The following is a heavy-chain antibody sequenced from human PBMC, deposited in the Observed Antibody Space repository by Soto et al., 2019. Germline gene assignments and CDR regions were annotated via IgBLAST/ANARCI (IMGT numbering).Heavy chain of an antibody. Sequence: LSLTCTVSGGSISSYYWSWIRQPPGKGLEWIGYIYYSGSTNYNPSLKSRVTISVDTSKNQFSLKLSSVTAADTAVYYCARGGYSSSWYHYYYDSSGYLSHYGMDVWGQGTTVTVSS. J-gene: IGHJ6*02. V-gene: IGHV4-59*01. CDR2: IYYSGST. CDR1: GGSISSYY. D-gene: IGHD3-22*01. CDR3: ARGGYSSSWYHYYYDSSGYLSHYGMDV.